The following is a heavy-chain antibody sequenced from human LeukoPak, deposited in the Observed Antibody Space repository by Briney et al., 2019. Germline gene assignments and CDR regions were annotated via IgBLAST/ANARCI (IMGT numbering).Heavy chain of an antibody. V-gene: IGHV3-30*04. CDR1: GFTFSSYA. J-gene: IGHJ1*01. D-gene: IGHD3-10*01. CDR3: ARNQNWFGELLITEYFQH. Sequence: QAGGSLRLSCAASGFTFSSYAMHWVRQAPGKGLEWVAVISYDGSNKYYADSVKGRFTISRDNSKNTLYLQMNSLRAEDTAVYYCARNQNWFGELLITEYFQHWGQGTLVTVSS. CDR2: ISYDGSNK.